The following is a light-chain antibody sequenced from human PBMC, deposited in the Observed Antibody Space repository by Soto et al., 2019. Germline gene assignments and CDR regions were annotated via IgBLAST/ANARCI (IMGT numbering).Light chain of an antibody. CDR2: EVS. CDR3: SSYAGSSTYV. J-gene: IGLJ1*01. CDR1: SSDVGDFDC. V-gene: IGLV2-14*01. Sequence: QSVLTQPASVSGSPGQSITISCTGTSSDVGDFDCVSWYQQHPGKAPKLMIYEVSDRPSGVSNRFSGSKSGDTASLTISGLQAEDEADYYCSSYAGSSTYVFGTGTQLTVL.